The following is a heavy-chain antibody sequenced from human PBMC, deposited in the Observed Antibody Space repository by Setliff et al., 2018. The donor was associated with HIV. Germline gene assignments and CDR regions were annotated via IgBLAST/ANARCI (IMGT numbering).Heavy chain of an antibody. CDR2: INPKSGVT. CDR1: GYTFTDYY. J-gene: IGHJ4*02. Sequence: ASVKVSCKASGYTFTDYYIHWVRQAPGHGLEWVGRINPKSGVTSYAQNFRARVTITRDTSSTTAYMELSTLRSDDTALYYCARDLIRITPHGDLPFWGQGTLVTVSS. D-gene: IGHD2-15*01. CDR3: ARDLIRITPHGDLPF. V-gene: IGHV1-2*06.